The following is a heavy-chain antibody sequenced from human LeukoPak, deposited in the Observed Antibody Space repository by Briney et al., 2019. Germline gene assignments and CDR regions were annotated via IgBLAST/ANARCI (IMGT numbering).Heavy chain of an antibody. D-gene: IGHD3-10*01. J-gene: IGHJ4*02. Sequence: ASVKVSCKASGYTFTSYGINWVRQATGQGLEWMGWMNPNSGNTGYAQKFQGRVTMTRNTSISTAYMELSSLRSEDTAVYYCARGSRYGSGSYCGYWGQGTLATVSS. V-gene: IGHV1-8*01. CDR1: GYTFTSYG. CDR2: MNPNSGNT. CDR3: ARGSRYGSGSYCGY.